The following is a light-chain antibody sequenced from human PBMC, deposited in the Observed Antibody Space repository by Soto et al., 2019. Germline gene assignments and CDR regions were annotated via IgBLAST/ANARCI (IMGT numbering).Light chain of an antibody. J-gene: IGKJ3*01. CDR2: WAS. V-gene: IGKV4-1*01. Sequence: DIVLTQSPDSLAVSLGERATINCKSSQGVLYGPNNKNSLAWYQHKPGQPPKLLIYWASTRESGVPDRFSGSGSGTDFTLTIRSLQAEDVAVYYCQYRGTFGPGTKVNV. CDR1: QGVLYGPNNKNS. CDR3: QYRGT.